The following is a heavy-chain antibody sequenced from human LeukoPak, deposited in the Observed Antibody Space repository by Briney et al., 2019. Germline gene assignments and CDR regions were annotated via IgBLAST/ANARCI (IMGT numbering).Heavy chain of an antibody. J-gene: IGHJ4*02. CDR1: GGSFSGYY. V-gene: IGHV4-34*01. CDR3: ARGGGSSGYYYIDY. CDR2: INHSGST. Sequence: SETLSLTCAVYGGSFSGYYWSWIRQPPGKGLEWIGEINHSGSTNYNPSLRSRVTISVDTSKNQFSLKLSSVTAADTAVYYCARGGGSSGYYYIDYWGQGTLVTVSS. D-gene: IGHD3-22*01.